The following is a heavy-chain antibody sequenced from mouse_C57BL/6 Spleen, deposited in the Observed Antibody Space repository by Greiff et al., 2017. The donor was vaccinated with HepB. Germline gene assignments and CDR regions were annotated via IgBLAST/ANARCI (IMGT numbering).Heavy chain of an antibody. CDR3: AIFPITVVAPYAMDY. CDR2: IDPNSGGT. J-gene: IGHJ4*01. Sequence: QVHVKQPGAELVKPGASVKLSCKASGYTFTSYWMHWVKQRPGRGLEWIGRIDPNSGGTKYNEKFKSKATLTVDKPSSTAYMQLSSLTSEDSAVYYCAIFPITVVAPYAMDYWGQGTSVTVSS. V-gene: IGHV1-72*01. CDR1: GYTFTSYW. D-gene: IGHD1-1*01.